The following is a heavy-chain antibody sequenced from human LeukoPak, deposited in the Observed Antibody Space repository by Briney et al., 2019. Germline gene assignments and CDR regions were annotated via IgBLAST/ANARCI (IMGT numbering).Heavy chain of an antibody. D-gene: IGHD3-16*01. CDR3: AHSRRSQGPTFGGWGY. CDR2: IYWDDDK. V-gene: IGHV2-5*02. J-gene: IGHJ4*02. Sequence: SGPTLVDPTQTLTLTCTFSGFSRSTSGMGVGWIRQPPGKALEWLALIYWDDDKRYSPSLKSRLTITKDTSKNQVVLTMTNMDPVDTATYYCAHSRRSQGPTFGGWGYWGQGTLVTVSS. CDR1: GFSRSTSGMG.